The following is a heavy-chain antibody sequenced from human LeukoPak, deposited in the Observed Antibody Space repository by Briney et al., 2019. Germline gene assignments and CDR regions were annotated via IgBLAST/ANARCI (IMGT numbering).Heavy chain of an antibody. V-gene: IGHV4-30-4*01. J-gene: IGHJ4*02. CDR1: GASTGRSDHY. CDR3: ARDDSLGGTYY. D-gene: IGHD1-26*01. CDR2: IFHTGTT. Sequence: SETLPLTCTVSGASTGRSDHYWRWVRQTPGTGLEWLGFIFHTGTTYYNPSLQSRLRISIDTSKNQFSLRLTSATAADTAIYYCARDDSLGGTYYWGPGTPVTVSS.